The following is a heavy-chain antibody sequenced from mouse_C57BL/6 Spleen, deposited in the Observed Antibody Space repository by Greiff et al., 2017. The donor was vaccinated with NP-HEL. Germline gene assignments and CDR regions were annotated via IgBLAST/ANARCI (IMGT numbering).Heavy chain of an antibody. V-gene: IGHV1-82*01. CDR1: GYAFSSSW. CDR3: ARDYYDYPYAMDY. CDR2: IYPGDGDT. D-gene: IGHD2-4*01. Sequence: VQLQQSGPELVKHGASVKISCKASGYAFSSSWMNWVKQRPGKGLEWIGRIYPGDGDTNYNGKFKGKATLTADKSSSTAYMQLSSLTSEDSAVYFCARDYYDYPYAMDYWGQGTSVTVSS. J-gene: IGHJ4*01.